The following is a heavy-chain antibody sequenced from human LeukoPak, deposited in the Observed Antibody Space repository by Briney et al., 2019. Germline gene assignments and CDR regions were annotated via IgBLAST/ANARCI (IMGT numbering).Heavy chain of an antibody. J-gene: IGHJ6*03. CDR2: ISSSSNYI. V-gene: IGHV3-21*01. Sequence: PGGSLRLSCAASGFTFSTYGMSWVRQAPGKGLEWVSSISSSSNYIYYAGSVKGRFTISRDNAKNSLYLQMNSLRAEDTAVYYCARVVTVAWSERRPGYYYMDVWGKGTTVTVSS. CDR1: GFTFSTYG. D-gene: IGHD6-19*01. CDR3: ARVVTVAWSERRPGYYYMDV.